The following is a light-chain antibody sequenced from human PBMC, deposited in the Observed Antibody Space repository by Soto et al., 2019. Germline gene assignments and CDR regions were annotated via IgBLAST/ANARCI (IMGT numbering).Light chain of an antibody. CDR3: QSYDNSLSVYV. J-gene: IGLJ1*01. Sequence: QSVLTQPPSVSGAPGQRVTISCTGSSSNIGAHYDVHWYQQLPGTAPKPLIYGNSNRPSGVPDRFSGSKSGTSASLAITGLQAEDEADYYCQSYDNSLSVYVFGTGTKV. CDR1: SSNIGAHYD. CDR2: GNS. V-gene: IGLV1-40*01.